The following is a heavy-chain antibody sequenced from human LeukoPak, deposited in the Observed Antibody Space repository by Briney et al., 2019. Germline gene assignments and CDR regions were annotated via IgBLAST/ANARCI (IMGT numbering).Heavy chain of an antibody. CDR2: IYYSGST. V-gene: IGHV4-59*12. CDR3: ARKENVYYYFEY. D-gene: IGHD3-10*01. J-gene: IGHJ4*02. CDR1: GGSISSYY. Sequence: KPSETLSLTCTVSGGSISSYYWSWIRQPPGKGLEWIGYIYYSGSTNYNPSLKSRVTISVDTSKNQFSLKLSSVTAVDTAVYYCARKENVYYYFEYWGQGTLVTVSS.